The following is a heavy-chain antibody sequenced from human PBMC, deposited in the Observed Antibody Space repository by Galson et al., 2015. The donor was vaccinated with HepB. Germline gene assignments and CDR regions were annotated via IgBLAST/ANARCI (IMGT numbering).Heavy chain of an antibody. D-gene: IGHD5-24*01. CDR2: TSGGGGST. CDR1: GFTFSSYA. CDR3: AKDPGDGSNRPYSGMDF. Sequence: SLRLSCAASGFTFSSYAMTWVRQAPGKGLEWVSGTSGGGGSTYYADSVKGRFTISRDNSKSTLYLQMNSLRAEDAAVYYCAKDPGDGSNRPYSGMDFWGQGPPVTVS. J-gene: IGHJ6*02. V-gene: IGHV3-23*01.